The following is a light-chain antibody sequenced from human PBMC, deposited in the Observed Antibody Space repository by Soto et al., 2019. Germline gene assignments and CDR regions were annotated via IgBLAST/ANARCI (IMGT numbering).Light chain of an antibody. CDR3: QEYGSSSYT. CDR1: QSVSSSY. V-gene: IGKV3-20*01. CDR2: GAS. Sequence: EIVLTQSPGTLSLSPGERATLSCRASQSVSSSYLDWYQQKPGQAPRLLIYGASSRATGIPDRFSGSGSGTDFTLTISRLEPEDFAVDYGQEYGSSSYTFGQGTKLEIK. J-gene: IGKJ2*01.